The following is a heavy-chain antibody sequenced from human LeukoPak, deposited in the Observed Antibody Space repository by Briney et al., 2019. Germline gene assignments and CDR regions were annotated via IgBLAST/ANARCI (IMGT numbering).Heavy chain of an antibody. V-gene: IGHV3-7*03. CDR1: GFTVSSYW. Sequence: GGSLRLSCAASGFTVSSYWMSWVRQAPGKGLEWVANIKQDGSEKYYVDSVKGRFTISRDNAKNSLYLQMNSLRAEDTAVYYCAKDGWFGGGLDYWGQGTLVTVSS. CDR3: AKDGWFGGGLDY. J-gene: IGHJ4*02. CDR2: IKQDGSEK. D-gene: IGHD3-10*01.